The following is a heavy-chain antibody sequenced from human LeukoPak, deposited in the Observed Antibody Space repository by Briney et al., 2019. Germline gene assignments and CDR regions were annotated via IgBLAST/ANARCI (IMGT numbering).Heavy chain of an antibody. CDR2: IYYSGST. CDR3: ASLGIAARYYYYMDV. CDR1: GGSISSYY. D-gene: IGHD6-6*01. Sequence: SETLSLTCTVSGGSISSYYWSWIRQPPGKGLEWIGYIYYSGSTNYNPSLKSRVTISVDTSKNQFSLKLSSVTAADTAVYYCASLGIAARYYYYMDVWGKGTTVTVSS. J-gene: IGHJ6*03. V-gene: IGHV4-59*01.